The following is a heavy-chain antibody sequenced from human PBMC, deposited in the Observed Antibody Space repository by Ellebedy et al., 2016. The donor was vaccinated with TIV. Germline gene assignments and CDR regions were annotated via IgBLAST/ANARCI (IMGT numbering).Heavy chain of an antibody. CDR2: INSDGSST. CDR3: HATGYGLSLRYYGMDV. D-gene: IGHD5-18*01. J-gene: IGHJ6*02. CDR1: GFTFSSYW. Sequence: PGGSLRLSCAASGFTFSSYWMHWVRQAPGKGLVWVSRINSDGSSTSYADSVKGRFTISRDNAKNTLYLQMNSLRAEDTAVYYCHATGYGLSLRYYGMDVWGQGTTVTVSS. V-gene: IGHV3-74*01.